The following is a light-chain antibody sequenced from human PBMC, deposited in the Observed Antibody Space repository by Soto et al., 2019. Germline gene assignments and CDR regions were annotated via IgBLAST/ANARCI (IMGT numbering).Light chain of an antibody. V-gene: IGLV2-14*01. J-gene: IGLJ2*01. CDR2: EAS. CDR3: SSYTTTSTVL. Sequence: QSALTQPASVSGSPGQSITISCTGTSNDVGGYNYVSWYQQHPGKAPKLIIYEASNRPSGVSIRFSGSKSGNTASLTISGLQAEDEADYYCSSYTTTSTVLFGGGTKVTVL. CDR1: SNDVGGYNY.